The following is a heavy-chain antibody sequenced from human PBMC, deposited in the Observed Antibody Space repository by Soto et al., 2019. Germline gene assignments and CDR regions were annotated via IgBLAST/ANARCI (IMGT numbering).Heavy chain of an antibody. CDR1: GYPFTHYG. CDR2: ISPYNGNT. Sequence: ASVKVSCKSSGYPFTHYGITWVRQAPGQGLEWMGWISPYNGNTNYGQTLQGRVTLTTDTSTSTIYTELRSLRSDDTALYYCARDQSFDRSYYYGIDVWGQGTTVTVSS. V-gene: IGHV1-18*01. CDR3: ARDQSFDRSYYYGIDV. D-gene: IGHD3-10*01. J-gene: IGHJ6*02.